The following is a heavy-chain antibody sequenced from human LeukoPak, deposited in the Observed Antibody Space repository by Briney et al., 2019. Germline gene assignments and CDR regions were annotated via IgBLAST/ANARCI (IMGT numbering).Heavy chain of an antibody. Sequence: GGSLRLSCAASGFTFSSYSMNWVRQAPGKGLEWVSSISSSSSYIYYADSVKGRFTISRDNAKNSLFLQMNSLRAEDTAVYYCARGSANWGPDAFDIWGQGTMVTASS. V-gene: IGHV3-21*01. CDR1: GFTFSSYS. D-gene: IGHD7-27*01. CDR2: ISSSSSYI. J-gene: IGHJ3*02. CDR3: ARGSANWGPDAFDI.